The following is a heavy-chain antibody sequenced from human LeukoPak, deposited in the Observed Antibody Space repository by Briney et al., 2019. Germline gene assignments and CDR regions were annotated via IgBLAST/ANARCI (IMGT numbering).Heavy chain of an antibody. V-gene: IGHV4-59*01. CDR2: IYYSGSP. CDR1: GASITDYY. CDR3: AYGGDAYKTGY. Sequence: PSETLSLTCSVSGASITDYYWSWIRQPPAKGLEWIGYIYYSGSPNYNPPLKSRVTLSLDTSQNQFSLKLTSVTAADTAVYYCAYGGDAYKTGYWGQGTLVTVSS. D-gene: IGHD5-24*01. J-gene: IGHJ4*02.